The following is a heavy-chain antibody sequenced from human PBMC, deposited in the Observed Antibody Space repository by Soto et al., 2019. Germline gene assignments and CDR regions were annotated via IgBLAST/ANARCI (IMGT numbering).Heavy chain of an antibody. V-gene: IGHV3-30-3*01. CDR3: ARRLATTVSALGY. J-gene: IGHJ4*02. CDR2: ISENGDRQ. Sequence: GGSLRLSCTASGLTFTSSSFHWVRQAPGKGLEWVAVISENGDRQYSTESVRGRFLISRDSSKNTVYLQMNSLRPEDAGVYFCARRLATTVSALGYWGQGALVTVSS. D-gene: IGHD4-17*01. CDR1: GLTFTSSS.